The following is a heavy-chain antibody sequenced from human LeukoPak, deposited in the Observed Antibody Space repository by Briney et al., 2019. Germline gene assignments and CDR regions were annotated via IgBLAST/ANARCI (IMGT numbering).Heavy chain of an antibody. Sequence: GGSLRLSCAASGFTFSSYWMSWVRQAPGKGLEWVANIKQDGSEKYYVDSVKGRFTISRDNSKNTLYLQMNSLRAEDTAVYYCARVGGSGSYYFYYFDYWGQGTLVTVSS. V-gene: IGHV3-7*01. D-gene: IGHD3-10*01. CDR1: GFTFSSYW. CDR2: IKQDGSEK. CDR3: ARVGGSGSYYFYYFDY. J-gene: IGHJ4*02.